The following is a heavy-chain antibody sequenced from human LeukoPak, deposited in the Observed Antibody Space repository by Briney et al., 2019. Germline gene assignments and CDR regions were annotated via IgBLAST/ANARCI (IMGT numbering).Heavy chain of an antibody. Sequence: GGSLRLSCEASGFIFSNYGMHWVRQAPGKGLEWLALIWYEGQIKFYADSVKGRFTISRDNSGNTLFLHMTNLRVEDTAVYYCAREWGRIAVAGGPGYWGQGALVTVSS. D-gene: IGHD6-19*01. CDR2: IWYEGQIK. CDR3: AREWGRIAVAGGPGY. CDR1: GFIFSNYG. J-gene: IGHJ4*02. V-gene: IGHV3-33*01.